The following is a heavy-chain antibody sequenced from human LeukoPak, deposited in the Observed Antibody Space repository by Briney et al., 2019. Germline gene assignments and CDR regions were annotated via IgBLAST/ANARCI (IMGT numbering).Heavy chain of an antibody. CDR3: ARDLEYCSGGSCYEGIFDY. CDR2: TSYDGSNK. D-gene: IGHD2-15*01. J-gene: IGHJ4*02. V-gene: IGHV3-30-3*01. Sequence: GGSLRLSCAASGFTFSSYAMHWVRQAPGKGLEWVAVTSYDGSNKYYADSVKGRFTISRDNSKNTLYLQMNSLRAEDTAVYYCARDLEYCSGGSCYEGIFDYWGQGTLVTVSS. CDR1: GFTFSSYA.